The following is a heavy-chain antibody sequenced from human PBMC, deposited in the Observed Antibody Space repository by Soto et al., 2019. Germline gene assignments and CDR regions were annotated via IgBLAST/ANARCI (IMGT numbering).Heavy chain of an antibody. D-gene: IGHD6-19*01. V-gene: IGHV1-3*01. J-gene: IGHJ4*02. Sequence: QVQLVQSGAEVKKPGASAKVSCKASGYTFTSYAMQWVRQAPGQRLEWMGWINAGNGNTKYSQKFQGRVTITRDTSARTAYMELSSLRSEDTAVYYCARDLGGWTDYWGQGTLVTVSS. CDR1: GYTFTSYA. CDR2: INAGNGNT. CDR3: ARDLGGWTDY.